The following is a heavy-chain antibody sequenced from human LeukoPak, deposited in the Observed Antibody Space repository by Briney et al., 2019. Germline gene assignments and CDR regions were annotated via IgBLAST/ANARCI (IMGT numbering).Heavy chain of an antibody. Sequence: GGSLRLSCAASGFTFSHYEMNWVRQSPGKGLEWVSYISSAASTIYYADSVTGRFTISRDNAKNSLFLQMNSLRAEDTAVYYCARVPSRSYYFVGMDVLGQGTTVNVSS. CDR1: GFTFSHYE. J-gene: IGHJ6*02. CDR2: ISSAASTI. CDR3: ARVPSRSYYFVGMDV. D-gene: IGHD1-26*01. V-gene: IGHV3-48*03.